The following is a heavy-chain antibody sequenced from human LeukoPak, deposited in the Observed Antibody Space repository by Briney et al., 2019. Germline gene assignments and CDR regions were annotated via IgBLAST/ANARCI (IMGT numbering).Heavy chain of an antibody. D-gene: IGHD5-18*01. CDR3: AKDPRDHSYGWSWRYFDY. Sequence: GGSLRLSCAASGFTVSSNYIWVRQAQGKGLEWVSVIYSGGSTYYADSVKGRFTISRDNSKNTLYLQMNSLRPEDTAVYYCAKDPRDHSYGWSWRYFDYWGQGTLVTVSS. CDR2: IYSGGST. J-gene: IGHJ4*02. CDR1: GFTVSSNY. V-gene: IGHV3-53*05.